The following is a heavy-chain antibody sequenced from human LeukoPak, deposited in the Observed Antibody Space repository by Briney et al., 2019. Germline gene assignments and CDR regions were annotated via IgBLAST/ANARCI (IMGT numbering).Heavy chain of an antibody. D-gene: IGHD1-7*01. J-gene: IGHJ4*02. CDR2: INPNSGGT. Sequence: ASVKVSCKASGYTFTGYYMHWVRQAPGQGLEWMGWINPNSGGTNYAQKFQGRVTMTRDTSISTAYMELSRLRSDDTAVYYCARLSGLGFRTGTTYLNYFDYWGQGTLVTVSS. CDR1: GYTFTGYY. V-gene: IGHV1-2*02. CDR3: ARLSGLGFRTGTTYLNYFDY.